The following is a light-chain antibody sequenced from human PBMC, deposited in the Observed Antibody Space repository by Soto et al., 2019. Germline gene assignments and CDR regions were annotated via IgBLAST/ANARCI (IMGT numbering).Light chain of an antibody. J-gene: IGKJ4*01. CDR2: WAS. CDR3: QQYYHTPPLT. Sequence: DIVVTQSPDSLALSLGERATINCKSSQSVLYSSNNKNYIAWYQQKPGQPPKLLIYWASTRESGVPDRFSGSGSGTDFTLTISSLQAEDVAVYYRQQYYHTPPLTFGGGTRVEIK. CDR1: QSVLYSSNNKNY. V-gene: IGKV4-1*01.